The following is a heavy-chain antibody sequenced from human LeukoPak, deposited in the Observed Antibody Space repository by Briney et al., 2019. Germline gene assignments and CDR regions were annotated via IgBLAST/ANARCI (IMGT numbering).Heavy chain of an antibody. V-gene: IGHV3-23*01. CDR2: ISGSGGTT. D-gene: IGHD5-18*01. J-gene: IGHJ3*02. CDR1: GFTFSSYG. CDR3: AKDPPTVMANAFHI. Sequence: GGSLRLSCAASGFTFSSYGMSWVRQAPGKGLEWASRISGSGGTTYYADSVKGRFTISRDNSKNTLYLQMNSLRADDTAVYSCAKDPPTVMANAFHIWGQGTMVTVS.